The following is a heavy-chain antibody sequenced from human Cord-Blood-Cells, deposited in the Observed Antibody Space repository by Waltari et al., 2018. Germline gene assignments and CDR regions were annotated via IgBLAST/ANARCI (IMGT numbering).Heavy chain of an antibody. Sequence: EVQQVESGGGLVQPGGSLRPSWAASGFTVSSNYLSWVRQAPGKGLEWVSVIYSGGSTYYADSVKGRFTISRHNSKNTLYLQMNSLRAEDTAVYYCARERGPRYFDLWGRGTLVTVSS. CDR3: ARERGPRYFDL. D-gene: IGHD3-10*01. CDR2: IYSGGST. J-gene: IGHJ2*01. CDR1: GFTVSSNY. V-gene: IGHV3-53*04.